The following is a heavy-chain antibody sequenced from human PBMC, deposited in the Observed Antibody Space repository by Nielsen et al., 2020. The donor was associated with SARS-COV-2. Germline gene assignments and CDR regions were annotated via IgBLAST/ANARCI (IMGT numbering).Heavy chain of an antibody. J-gene: IGHJ4*02. V-gene: IGHV3-21*01. D-gene: IGHD5-12*01. CDR2: ISSSSSYI. CDR1: GFTFSSYS. Sequence: GGSLRLSCAASGFTFSSYSMNWVRQAPGKGLEWVSSISSSSSYIYYADSVKGRFTISRDNAKNSLYLQMNSLRAEDTAIYYCAKAAFFYNSGGAMDFWGQGTLVTVSS. CDR3: AKAAFFYNSGGAMDF.